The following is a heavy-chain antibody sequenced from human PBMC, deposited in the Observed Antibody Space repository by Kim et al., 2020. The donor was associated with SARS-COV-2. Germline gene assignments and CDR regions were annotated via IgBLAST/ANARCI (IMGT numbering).Heavy chain of an antibody. CDR1: GGSISSGDYY. D-gene: IGHD2-2*01. CDR2: IYYSGST. V-gene: IGHV4-30-4*01. J-gene: IGHJ6*02. CDR3: ARDRVCSSTSCYYYYGMDV. Sequence: SETLSLTCTVSGGSISSGDYYWSWIRQPPGKGLEWIGYIYYSGSTYYNPSLKSRVTISVDTSKNQFSLKLSSVTAADTAVYYCARDRVCSSTSCYYYYGMDVWGQGTTVTVSS.